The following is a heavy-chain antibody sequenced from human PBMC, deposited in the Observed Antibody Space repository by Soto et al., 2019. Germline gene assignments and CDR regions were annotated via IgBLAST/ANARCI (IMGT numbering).Heavy chain of an antibody. J-gene: IGHJ6*03. CDR1: GGTFSNHT. CDR3: ARVAEMGTVTNGFYYYMDV. Sequence: QVQLVQSGAEVRKPGSSVKVSCKASGGTFSNHTISWVRQAPAQGLEWMGRIIPILNIAHYAQQFEGRVTITADKSTSPAYMELSSLRSEDTAVYYCARVAEMGTVTNGFYYYMDVWGKGTTVTVSS. CDR2: IIPILNIA. D-gene: IGHD4-17*01. V-gene: IGHV1-69*02.